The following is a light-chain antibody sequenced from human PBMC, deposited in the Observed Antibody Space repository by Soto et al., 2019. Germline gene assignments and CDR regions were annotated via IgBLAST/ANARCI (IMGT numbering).Light chain of an antibody. J-gene: IGKJ2*01. Sequence: DIQMTQSPVTLSASVGDRVAITCRASQSIAEWLAWYQHKPGKAPKLLIYRASHLASGVPSRFSGSGSGTEFTFTITSLQPDDFATYYCQHYDSSPVTFGQGTNLEI. V-gene: IGKV1-5*03. CDR2: RAS. CDR3: QHYDSSPVT. CDR1: QSIAEW.